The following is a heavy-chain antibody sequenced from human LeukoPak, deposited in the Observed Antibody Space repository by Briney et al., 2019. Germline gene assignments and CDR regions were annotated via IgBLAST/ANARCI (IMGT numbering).Heavy chain of an antibody. CDR1: GFSFSSYW. Sequence: EPGGSLRLSCAASGFSFSSYWMSWVRQAPGKGLEWVANIKRDGSEKYYVDSVKGRLTISRDNAKNSLYLQMNSLRAEDTAVYYCARDPLGVADSSLDYWGQGTLVTVSS. V-gene: IGHV3-7*01. CDR2: IKRDGSEK. D-gene: IGHD3-22*01. CDR3: ARDPLGVADSSLDY. J-gene: IGHJ4*02.